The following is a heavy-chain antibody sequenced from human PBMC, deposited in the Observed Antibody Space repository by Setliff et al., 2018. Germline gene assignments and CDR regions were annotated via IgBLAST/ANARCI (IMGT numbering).Heavy chain of an antibody. Sequence: GSLRLSCAASGFTFSSYAMSWVRQAPGKGLEWVSAISGSGGSTYYADSVKGRFTISRDNSKNTLYLQMNSLRAEDTAVYYCAKKGLVIIWDYYYGMDVWGQGTTVTVSS. D-gene: IGHD3-9*01. CDR1: GFTFSSYA. V-gene: IGHV3-23*01. J-gene: IGHJ6*02. CDR3: AKKGLVIIWDYYYGMDV. CDR2: ISGSGGST.